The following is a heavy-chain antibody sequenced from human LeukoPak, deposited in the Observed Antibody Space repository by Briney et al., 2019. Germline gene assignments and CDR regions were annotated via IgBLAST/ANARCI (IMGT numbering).Heavy chain of an antibody. CDR3: ARRGLAGSYYPSYAFDI. J-gene: IGHJ3*02. CDR2: INHSRST. V-gene: IGHV4-34*01. Sequence: SETLSLTCAVYGGSFSGYYWSWIRQPPGKGLEWIGEINHSRSTNYNPSLKSRVTISVDTSKNQFSLKLSSVTAADTAVYYCARRGLAGSYYPSYAFDIWGQGTMVTVSS. D-gene: IGHD1-26*01. CDR1: GGSFSGYY.